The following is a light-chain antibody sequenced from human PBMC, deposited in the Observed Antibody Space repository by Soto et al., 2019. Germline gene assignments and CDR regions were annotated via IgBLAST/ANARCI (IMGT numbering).Light chain of an antibody. CDR2: RAS. CDR3: QQYHNLWR. V-gene: IGKV3-15*01. Sequence: VLTLYQETQSQSPGEKASLSFSASHYVYSNVAWFQQRLGQAPRLLIYRASTRATGTPARFSGSGSGTEFTLTFTSLQSEDFALYYCQQYHNLWRFGQGTKVDIK. CDR1: HYVYSN. J-gene: IGKJ1*01.